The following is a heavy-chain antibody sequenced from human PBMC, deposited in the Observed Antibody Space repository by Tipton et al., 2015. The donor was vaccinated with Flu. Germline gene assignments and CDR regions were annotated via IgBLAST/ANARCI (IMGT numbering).Heavy chain of an antibody. CDR2: IYSGGNT. Sequence: LRLSCTVSGGSISSYYWSWIRQPAGKGLEWIGRIYSGGNTDYNPSLKSRVTMSVDTSRNQFSLKVMSVTVADTAVYYCASATTVTTSGMDVWGQGTTVTVSS. V-gene: IGHV4-4*07. CDR1: GGSISSYY. CDR3: ASATTVTTSGMDV. D-gene: IGHD4-11*01. J-gene: IGHJ6*02.